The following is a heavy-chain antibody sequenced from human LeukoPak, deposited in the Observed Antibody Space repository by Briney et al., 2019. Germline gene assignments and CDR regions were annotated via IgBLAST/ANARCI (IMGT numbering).Heavy chain of an antibody. V-gene: IGHV1-46*01. Sequence: ASVKVSCKASGYTFTSYYMHWVRQAPGQGLEWMGIINPSGGSTSYAQKFQGRVTMTRDMSTSTVYMELSSLRADDTAVYYCARVSRGKWELLGAHDYWGQGTLVTVSS. D-gene: IGHD1-26*01. CDR3: ARVSRGKWELLGAHDY. J-gene: IGHJ4*02. CDR1: GYTFTSYY. CDR2: INPSGGST.